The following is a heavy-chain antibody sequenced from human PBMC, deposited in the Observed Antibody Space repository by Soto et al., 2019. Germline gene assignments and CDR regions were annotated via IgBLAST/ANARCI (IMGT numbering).Heavy chain of an antibody. CDR3: ASTLDGYTYRDYFDY. CDR1: GGTFSSYA. V-gene: IGHV1-69*01. J-gene: IGHJ4*02. D-gene: IGHD5-12*01. CDR2: IIPIFGTA. Sequence: QVQLVQSGAEVKKPGSSVKVSCKASGGTFSSYAISWVRQAPGQGLEWMGGIIPIFGTANYAPKFQGRVTITADESTSTAYMELSSLRSEDTAVYYCASTLDGYTYRDYFDYWGQGTLVTVSS.